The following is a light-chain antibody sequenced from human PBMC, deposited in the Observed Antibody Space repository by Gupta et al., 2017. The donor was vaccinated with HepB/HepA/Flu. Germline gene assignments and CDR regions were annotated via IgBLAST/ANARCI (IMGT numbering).Light chain of an antibody. CDR2: AAS. J-gene: IGKJ1*01. V-gene: IGKV1-6*01. CDR3: LQEYSYPRT. CDR1: QGIKKD. Sequence: AIQMTQSPSSLSASVGDRVTITCRASQGIKKDLGWYQQKPGKAPKLLTFAASSVQTGVPSRFSGSGSGTDFTLTISSLQPEDFATYYCLQEYSYPRTFGQGTKVEIK.